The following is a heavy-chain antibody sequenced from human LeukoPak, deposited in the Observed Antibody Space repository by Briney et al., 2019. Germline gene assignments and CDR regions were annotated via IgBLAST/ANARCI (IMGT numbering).Heavy chain of an antibody. D-gene: IGHD2-2*01. CDR1: GFTFSTYA. CDR3: SKDGQPRHCRNTNCYGRNDY. J-gene: IGHJ4*02. CDR2: ISDSSGGT. V-gene: IGHV3-23*01. Sequence: GGSLRLSCAASGFTFSTYAMSWVRQAPGKGLEWVSTISDSSGGTYYADSVKGRFTISRDNSKNTLHLQMNSLRAEDTAIYYCSKDGQPRHCRNTNCYGRNDYWGQGTLVTASS.